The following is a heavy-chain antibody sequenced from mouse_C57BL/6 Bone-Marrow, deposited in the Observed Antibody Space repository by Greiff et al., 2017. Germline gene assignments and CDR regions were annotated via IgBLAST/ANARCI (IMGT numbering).Heavy chain of an antibody. D-gene: IGHD1-1*01. V-gene: IGHV1-69*01. CDR2: IDPSDSYT. CDR1: GYTFTSYW. Sequence: QVQLQQPGAELVLPGASVKLSCKASGYTFTSYWMHWVKQRPGQGLEWIGEIDPSDSYTNYNQKFKGKSTLTVAKSSSTAYMQLSSLTSEDSAVYYCASSSYGYFDVWGTGTTVTVSA. CDR3: ASSSYGYFDV. J-gene: IGHJ1*03.